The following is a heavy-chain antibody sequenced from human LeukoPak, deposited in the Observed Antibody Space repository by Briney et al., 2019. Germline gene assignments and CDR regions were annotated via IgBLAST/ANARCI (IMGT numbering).Heavy chain of an antibody. CDR1: GYSFTSNY. CDR3: ARDQEAFDY. V-gene: IGHV1-46*01. Sequence: GASVKVSWKASGYSFTSNYIHWVRQAPGQGLEWMGMIYPRDGSTSYAQKFQGRVTVTRDTSTSTVHMELSGVRSEDTAVYYCARDQEAFDYWGQGTLVTVSS. CDR2: IYPRDGST. J-gene: IGHJ4*02.